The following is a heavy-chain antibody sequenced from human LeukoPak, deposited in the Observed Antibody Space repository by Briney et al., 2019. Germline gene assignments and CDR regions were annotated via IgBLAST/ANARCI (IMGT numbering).Heavy chain of an antibody. D-gene: IGHD6-19*01. CDR1: GYTLTELS. J-gene: IGHJ4*02. CDR2: FDPEDGET. CDR3: ATWGVGSSGWYYFDY. Sequence: ASVKVSCKVSGYTLTELSMHWARQAPGKGLEWMGGFDPEDGETIYAQKFQGRVTMTEDTSTDTAYMELSSLRSEDTAVYYCATWGVGSSGWYYFDYWGQGTLVTVSS. V-gene: IGHV1-24*01.